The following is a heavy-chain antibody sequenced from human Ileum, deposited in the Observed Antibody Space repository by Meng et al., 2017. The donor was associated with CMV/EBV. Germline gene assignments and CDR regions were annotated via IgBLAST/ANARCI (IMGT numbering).Heavy chain of an antibody. CDR2: SIPIFATT. J-gene: IGHJ5*02. V-gene: IGHV1-69*05. CDR1: GGTGSKYA. CDR3: ARGSLFSSGP. D-gene: IGHD6-19*01. Sequence: SCKASGGTGSKYAIIWVRQAPGQGLEWMGGSIPIFATTNYAQKFQGRVTITTDESTSTTYIELSSLRSEDTAVYYCARGSLFSSGPFGQGTLVTVSS.